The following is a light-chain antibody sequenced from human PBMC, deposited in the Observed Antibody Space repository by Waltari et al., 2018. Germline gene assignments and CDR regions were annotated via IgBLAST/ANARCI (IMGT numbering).Light chain of an antibody. Sequence: QSALTQPASVSGSPGQSITISCTGTSSHVGSLNHVSWYQQRPGKAPKLVISEVSKRPSGVSNRFSGSKSGNTASLTISGLQAEDEADYNCCSYARSSYVFGTGTKVTVL. J-gene: IGLJ1*01. V-gene: IGLV2-23*02. CDR2: EVS. CDR1: SSHVGSLNH. CDR3: CSYARSSYV.